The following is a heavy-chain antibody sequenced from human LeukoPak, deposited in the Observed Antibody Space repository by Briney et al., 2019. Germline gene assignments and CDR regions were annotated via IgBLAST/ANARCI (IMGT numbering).Heavy chain of an antibody. CDR2: ISGSASST. CDR3: AKTWWQWYFFDY. D-gene: IGHD6-19*01. J-gene: IGHJ4*02. Sequence: PGGSLRLSCAASGFTFSTYAMNWVRQAPGKGLEWVSGISGSASSTHYADSVKGRFTISRDNSKNTLYLQMNSLRVEDTAVYFCAKTWWQWYFFDYWGQGTLVTASS. V-gene: IGHV3-23*01. CDR1: GFTFSTYA.